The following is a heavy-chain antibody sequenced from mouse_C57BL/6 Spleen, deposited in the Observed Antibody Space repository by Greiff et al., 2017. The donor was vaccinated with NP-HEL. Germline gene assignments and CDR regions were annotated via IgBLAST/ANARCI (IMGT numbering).Heavy chain of an antibody. V-gene: IGHV5-4*01. D-gene: IGHD6-1*01. CDR2: ISDGGSYT. CDR3: ARDRQLHAMDY. Sequence: EVQLQESGGGLVKPGGSLKLSCAASGFTFSSYAMSWVRQTPEKRLEWVATISDGGSYTYYPDNVKGRFTISRDNAKNNLYLQMSHLKSEDTAMYYCARDRQLHAMDYWGQGTSVTVSS. CDR1: GFTFSSYA. J-gene: IGHJ4*01.